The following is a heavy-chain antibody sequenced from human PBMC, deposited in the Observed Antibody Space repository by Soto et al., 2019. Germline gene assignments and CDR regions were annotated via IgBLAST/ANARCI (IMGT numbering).Heavy chain of an antibody. CDR1: GFTFSSYW. V-gene: IGHV3-7*01. Sequence: EVQLVESGGGLVQPGGSLRLSCAASGFTFSSYWMSWVRQAPGKGLEWVANIKQDGSEKYYVDSVKGRFTISRDNAKNSLYLQMKSLRAEDTAVYYCARDVDDYGEGGAFDIWGQWTMVTVSS. CDR2: IKQDGSEK. D-gene: IGHD4-17*01. CDR3: ARDVDDYGEGGAFDI. J-gene: IGHJ3*02.